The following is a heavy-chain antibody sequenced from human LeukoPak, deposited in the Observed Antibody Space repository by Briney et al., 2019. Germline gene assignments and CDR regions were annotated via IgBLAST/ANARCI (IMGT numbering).Heavy chain of an antibody. CDR1: GFTFSGSD. D-gene: IGHD6-13*01. J-gene: IGHJ4*02. V-gene: IGHV3-73*01. CDR2: IRSKANSYAT. Sequence: SGGSLRLSCAASGFTFSGSDIHWVRQASGKGLEWVGRIRSKANSYATVFAASVKGRFTISRDDSKNTAYLQMNSLKTEDTAVYHCTRHATELGIAAAGDYWGQGTLVTVSS. CDR3: TRHATELGIAAAGDY.